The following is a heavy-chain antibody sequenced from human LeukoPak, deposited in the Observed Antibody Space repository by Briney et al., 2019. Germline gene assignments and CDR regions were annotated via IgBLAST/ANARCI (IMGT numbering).Heavy chain of an antibody. CDR3: AGSFYQYGADAFDI. V-gene: IGHV4-39*07. D-gene: IGHD2/OR15-2a*01. CDR2: IYYSGST. Sequence: SETLSLTCTVSGGSISSSSYYWGWIRQPPGKGLEWIRSIYYSGSTNSNPSLKGRLHISVVTSKNQFSLKLSSVTAADTAVYYCAGSFYQYGADAFDIWGQGTMVTVSS. CDR1: GGSISSSSYY. J-gene: IGHJ3*02.